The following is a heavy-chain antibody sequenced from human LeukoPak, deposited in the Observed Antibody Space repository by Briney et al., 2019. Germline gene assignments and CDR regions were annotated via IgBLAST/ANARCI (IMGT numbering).Heavy chain of an antibody. CDR2: TSSSDAGT. Sequence: GRSLTLSCAVSGFILSTYAMSWVRQTPGKGLEWVAATSSSDAGTYHADSGRGRFTISRDNSKNTMYLQMNSLRAADAAVYFCAKAPVTSCRGAYCYPFDSWGQGTLVTVSS. J-gene: IGHJ4*02. CDR3: AKAPVTSCRGAYCYPFDS. D-gene: IGHD2-21*01. CDR1: GFILSTYA. V-gene: IGHV3-23*01.